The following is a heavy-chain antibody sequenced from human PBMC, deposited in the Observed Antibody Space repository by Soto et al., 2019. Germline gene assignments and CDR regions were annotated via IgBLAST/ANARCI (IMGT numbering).Heavy chain of an antibody. CDR1: GFTFSSYA. CDR3: AKGGRPIWFGGLYWIDP. J-gene: IGHJ5*02. D-gene: IGHD3-10*01. CDR2: ISGSGGST. V-gene: IGHV3-23*01. Sequence: PGGSLRLSCAASGFTFSSYAMSWVRQAPGKGLEWVSAISGSGGSTYYADSVKGRFTISRDNSKNTLYLQMNSLRAEDTAVYYCAKGGRPIWFGGLYWIDPWGQGTLVTVSS.